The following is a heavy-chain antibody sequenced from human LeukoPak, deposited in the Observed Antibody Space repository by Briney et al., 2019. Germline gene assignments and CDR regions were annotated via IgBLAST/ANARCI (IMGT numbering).Heavy chain of an antibody. CDR3: ARVCRYYGSGSYYPFDY. J-gene: IGHJ4*02. Sequence: GGSLRLSCAASGFTFSRYWMSWVRQAPGKGLEWVATIKQDGSEKYYVDSVKGRFTISRDSAKNSLSLQMNSLRAEDTAVYYCARVCRYYGSGSYYPFDYWGQGTLVTVSS. CDR2: IKQDGSEK. CDR1: GFTFSRYW. D-gene: IGHD3-10*01. V-gene: IGHV3-7*02.